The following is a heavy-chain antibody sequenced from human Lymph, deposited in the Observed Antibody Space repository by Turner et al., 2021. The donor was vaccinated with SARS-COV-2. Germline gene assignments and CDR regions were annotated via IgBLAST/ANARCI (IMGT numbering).Heavy chain of an antibody. D-gene: IGHD5-18*01. CDR2: ISNSGST. CDR1: GGSISSYY. J-gene: IGHJ4*02. V-gene: IGHV4-59*08. CDR3: ARHGNELGIQL. Sequence: QVQLQESGPGLAKPSETLSLPCTVSGGSISSYYWSWIRQPPGKGLEWIGYISNSGSTNYNPSLKSRVTISLDTSKNQFSLKLSSVTAADTAVYYCARHGNELGIQLWGQGTLVTVSS.